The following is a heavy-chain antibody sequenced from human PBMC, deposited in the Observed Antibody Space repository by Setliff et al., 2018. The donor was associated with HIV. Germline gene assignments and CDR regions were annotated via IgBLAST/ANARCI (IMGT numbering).Heavy chain of an antibody. CDR3: ARLGAYCSSTSCYSYYYYYYYMDV. CDR1: GYSFTSYW. Sequence: PGESLKISCKGSGYSFTSYWIGWVRQMPGKGLEWMGIIYPGDSDTRYSPSFQGQVTTSADKSISTAYLQWSSLKASDTAMYYCARLGAYCSSTSCYSYYYYYYYMDVWGKGTTVTVS. J-gene: IGHJ6*03. CDR2: IYPGDSDT. V-gene: IGHV5-51*01. D-gene: IGHD2-2*02.